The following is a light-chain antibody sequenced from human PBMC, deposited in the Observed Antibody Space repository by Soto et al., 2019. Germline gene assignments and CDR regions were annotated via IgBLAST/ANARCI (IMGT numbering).Light chain of an antibody. V-gene: IGLV2-14*01. CDR1: RSDVGGYNY. CDR3: SSYTSSSDLDV. Sequence: QSALTQPASVSGSPGQSITISCTGTRSDVGGYNYVFWYQQHPGKAPKLMIYDVSNRPSGVSNRFSGSKSGNTASLTISGLQAEDEADYYCSSYTSSSDLDVFGTGTKVT. J-gene: IGLJ1*01. CDR2: DVS.